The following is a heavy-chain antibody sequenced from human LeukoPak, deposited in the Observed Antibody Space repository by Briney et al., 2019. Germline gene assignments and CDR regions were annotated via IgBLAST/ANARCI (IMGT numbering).Heavy chain of an antibody. CDR1: GYTFTGYY. Sequence: ASVKVSCKASGYTFTGYYMHWVRQAPGQGLEWMGWINPNSGGTNYAQKFQGRVTMTRDTSISTACMELSRLRSDDTAVYYCARAYYDILTRYSHFDYWGQGTLVTVSS. J-gene: IGHJ4*02. D-gene: IGHD3-9*01. CDR3: ARAYYDILTRYSHFDY. V-gene: IGHV1-2*02. CDR2: INPNSGGT.